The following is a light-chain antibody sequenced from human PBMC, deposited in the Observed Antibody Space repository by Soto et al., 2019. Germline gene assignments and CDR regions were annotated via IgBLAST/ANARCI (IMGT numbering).Light chain of an antibody. CDR3: QQRKYWPPLT. J-gene: IGKJ5*01. Sequence: ETVLTQSPATLSLSPGETATLSCRASQRVDIYVAWYQQKPGQAPRLLIWDASNRATGIPARFSGSGSGTDFTLTISSLEPEDFAVYYCQQRKYWPPLTFGQGTRLEI. CDR1: QRVDIY. V-gene: IGKV3-11*01. CDR2: DAS.